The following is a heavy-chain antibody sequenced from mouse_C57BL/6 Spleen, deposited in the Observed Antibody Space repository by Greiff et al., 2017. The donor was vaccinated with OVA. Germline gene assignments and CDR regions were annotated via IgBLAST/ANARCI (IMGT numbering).Heavy chain of an antibody. Sequence: VQLKESGAELVRPGTSVKVSCKASGYAFTNYLIEWVKQRPGQGLEWIGVINPGSGGTNYNEKFKGKATLTADKSSSTAYMQLSSLTSEDSAVYFCARGGTTVVDYFDYWGQGTTLTVSS. J-gene: IGHJ2*01. D-gene: IGHD1-1*01. V-gene: IGHV1-54*01. CDR1: GYAFTNYL. CDR3: ARGGTTVVDYFDY. CDR2: INPGSGGT.